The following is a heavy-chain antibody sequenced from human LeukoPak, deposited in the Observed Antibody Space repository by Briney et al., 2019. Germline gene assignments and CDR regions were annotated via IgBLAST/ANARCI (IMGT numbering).Heavy chain of an antibody. CDR1: AYTFTGYY. CDR2: INPNSGGT. V-gene: IGHV1-2*02. CDR3: ARATLLWFGELLRYYGMDV. J-gene: IGHJ6*02. D-gene: IGHD3-10*01. Sequence: ASVKLSCKASAYTFTGYYMHWVRQAPGQGLEWMGWINPNSGGTNYAQKSQGRVSMTRDTSISTAYMELSRLRSDDTAVYYCARATLLWFGELLRYYGMDVWGQGTTVTVSS.